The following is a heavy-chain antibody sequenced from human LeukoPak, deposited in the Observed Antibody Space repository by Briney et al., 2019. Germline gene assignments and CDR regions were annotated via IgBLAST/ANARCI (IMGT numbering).Heavy chain of an antibody. CDR2: IYSSGST. Sequence: SETLSLTCTVSGGSISSHYWSWIRQPPGEGLEWIGYIYSSGSTNYNPSLKSRVTISIDTSKNQFPLKLSSVTAADTAVYYCARLGGDGYSLDYWGQGTLVTVSS. D-gene: IGHD5-24*01. CDR3: ARLGGDGYSLDY. J-gene: IGHJ4*02. V-gene: IGHV4-4*09. CDR1: GGSISSHY.